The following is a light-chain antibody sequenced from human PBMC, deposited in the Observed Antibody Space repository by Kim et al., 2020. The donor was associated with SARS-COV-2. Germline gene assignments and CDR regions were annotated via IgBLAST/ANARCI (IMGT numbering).Light chain of an antibody. J-gene: IGLJ2*01. V-gene: IGLV3-1*01. CDR1: KLGDKY. Sequence: VSPGQTASITCSGEKLGDKYVCWYQQKPGQSPVLVIYGESKRPSGIPERFSGSNSGNTATLTISGTQAMDEADYYCQAWDSSTVVFGGGTKLTVL. CDR3: QAWDSSTVV. CDR2: GES.